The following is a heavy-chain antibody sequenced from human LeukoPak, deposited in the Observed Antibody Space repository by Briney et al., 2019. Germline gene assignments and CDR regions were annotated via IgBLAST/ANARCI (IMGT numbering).Heavy chain of an antibody. D-gene: IGHD2-21*01. Sequence: PGGSLRLSCAASGFTFSSYAMSWVRQAPGKGLEWVSAISGSGGSTYYADSVKGRFTISRDNSKNTLYLQMNSLRAEDTAVYYCAKDKSPLIVVVIAMGYWGQGTLVTVSS. V-gene: IGHV3-23*01. CDR1: GFTFSSYA. CDR3: AKDKSPLIVVVIAMGY. J-gene: IGHJ4*02. CDR2: ISGSGGST.